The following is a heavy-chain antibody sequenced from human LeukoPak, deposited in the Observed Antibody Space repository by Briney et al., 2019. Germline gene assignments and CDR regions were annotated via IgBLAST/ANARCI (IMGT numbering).Heavy chain of an antibody. CDR1: GFTFDDYG. D-gene: IGHD6-13*01. CDR3: ARDAGSWYGGNWFDP. Sequence: GGSLRLSCAASGFTFDDYGMSWVRQAPGKGLEWVSGINWNGGSTGYADSVKGRFTISRDNAKNSLYLQMNSLRAEDTAVYYCARDAGSWYGGNWFDPWGQGTLVTVSS. J-gene: IGHJ5*02. CDR2: INWNGGST. V-gene: IGHV3-20*04.